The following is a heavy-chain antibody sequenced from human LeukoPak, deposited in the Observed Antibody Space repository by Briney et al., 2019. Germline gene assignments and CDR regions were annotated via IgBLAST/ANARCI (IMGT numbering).Heavy chain of an antibody. CDR2: ISAYNGNT. CDR1: GYTFTSYG. V-gene: IGHV1-18*01. J-gene: IGHJ4*02. D-gene: IGHD2-15*01. Sequence: GASVKVSCKASGYTFTSYGISWVRQAPGQGLEWMGWISAYNGNTNYTQKVQGRVTMTRDTSTSTVYMELSSLRSEDTAVYYCARAPHSSAGDNFDYWGQGTLVTVSS. CDR3: ARAPHSSAGDNFDY.